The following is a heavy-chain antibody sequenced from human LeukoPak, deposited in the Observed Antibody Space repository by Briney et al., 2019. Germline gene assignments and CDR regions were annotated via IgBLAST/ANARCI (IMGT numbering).Heavy chain of an antibody. J-gene: IGHJ4*02. CDR1: GGSISSGSYY. V-gene: IGHV4-61*09. CDR3: AREVGITIFGVVITPLYFDY. Sequence: PSETLSLTCTVSGGSISSGSYYWNWLRQPAGKGLEWIGHIYTTGSTNFNPSLRSRLTISVDTSKNQFSLKLSSVTAADTAVYYCAREVGITIFGVVITPLYFDYWGQGTLVTVSS. D-gene: IGHD3-3*01. CDR2: IYTTGST.